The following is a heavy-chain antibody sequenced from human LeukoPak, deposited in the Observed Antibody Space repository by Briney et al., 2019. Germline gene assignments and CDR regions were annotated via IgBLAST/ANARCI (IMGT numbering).Heavy chain of an antibody. Sequence: GASVKVSCKASGYTFTSYGISWVRQAPGKGLEWMGWISAYNGNTNYAQKLQGRVTMTTDTSTSTAYMELRSLRSDDTAVYYCARDLSFSRYDSSGLNSDYWGQGTLVTVSS. V-gene: IGHV1-18*01. D-gene: IGHD3-22*01. J-gene: IGHJ4*02. CDR2: ISAYNGNT. CDR3: ARDLSFSRYDSSGLNSDY. CDR1: GYTFTSYG.